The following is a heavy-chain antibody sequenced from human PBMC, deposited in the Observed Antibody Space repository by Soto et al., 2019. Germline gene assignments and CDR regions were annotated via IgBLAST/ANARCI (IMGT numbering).Heavy chain of an antibody. CDR2: MNSNSGNT. CDR1: VYANTSYD. D-gene: IGHD3-22*01. V-gene: IGHV1-18*01. CDR3: ARTPYLCLYYDSSGYLICLQFGY. Sequence: ASVNLYCKGSVYANTSYDVNRGRHTNEQGLEWKGWMNSNSGNTNYAQRIQGRVTMTKDTSTSTAYMELRSLRSDDTAVYYCARTPYLCLYYDSSGYLICLQFGYWGQRILVTVSS. J-gene: IGHJ4*03.